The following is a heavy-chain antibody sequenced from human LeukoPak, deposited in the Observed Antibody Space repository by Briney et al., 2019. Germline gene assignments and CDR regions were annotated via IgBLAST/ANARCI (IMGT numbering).Heavy chain of an antibody. CDR1: GFRFSSC. CDR2: ISHTGSTM. D-gene: IGHD2-21*02. CDR3: GRDGVTSSVDY. V-gene: IGHV3-48*04. J-gene: IGHJ4*02. Sequence: GGSLRLSCAASGFRFSSCMNWVRQAPGKGLEWVSYISHTGSTMSYADSVKGRFTISRDNARNSLHLQMNSLRAEDTAIYYCGRDGVTSSVDYWGQGTLVTVSS.